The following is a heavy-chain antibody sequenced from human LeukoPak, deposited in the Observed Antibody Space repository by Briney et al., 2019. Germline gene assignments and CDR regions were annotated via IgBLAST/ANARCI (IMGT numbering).Heavy chain of an antibody. CDR2: IHYSGNT. V-gene: IGHV4-31*03. Sequence: SETLSLTCTLSGDSISNGVYYWTWIRQHPGKGLEWIGYIHYSGNTDSAPSLRSRLTISIDTSKNQFSLRLDSVTVADTAVYYCARDFTNTASPGAFHVWRRGTLVAVSS. CDR3: ARDFTNTASPGAFHV. J-gene: IGHJ3*01. D-gene: IGHD5-12*01. CDR1: GDSISNGVYY.